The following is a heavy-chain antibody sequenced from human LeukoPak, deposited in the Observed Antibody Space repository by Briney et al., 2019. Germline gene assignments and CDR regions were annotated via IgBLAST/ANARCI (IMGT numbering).Heavy chain of an antibody. J-gene: IGHJ4*02. D-gene: IGHD5-24*01. CDR2: IYYSGST. CDR3: ARGARAGYNLEPFDY. V-gene: IGHV4-59*08. CDR1: GGSMSSYY. Sequence: SETLSLTCTVSGGSMSSYYWSWIRQPPGKGLKWIGYIYYSGSTKYNPSLKSRVTISVDTSKNQFSLKLSSVTAADTAVYYCARGARAGYNLEPFDYWGQGTLVTVSS.